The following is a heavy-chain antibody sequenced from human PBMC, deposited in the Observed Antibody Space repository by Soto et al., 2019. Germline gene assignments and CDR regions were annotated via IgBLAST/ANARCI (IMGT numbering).Heavy chain of an antibody. J-gene: IGHJ4*02. D-gene: IGHD1-26*01. CDR3: SRGSAMGVDY. Sequence: GGSLRLSCTASGFTFNTHWMHWVRQAPGKGLVWVSRIYFDGITTNYADSVKGRLTVSRDNAKNTVYLHVNTLRDEDTAVYYCSRGSAMGVDYWGQGTLVTVSS. V-gene: IGHV3-74*01. CDR2: IYFDGITT. CDR1: GFTFNTHW.